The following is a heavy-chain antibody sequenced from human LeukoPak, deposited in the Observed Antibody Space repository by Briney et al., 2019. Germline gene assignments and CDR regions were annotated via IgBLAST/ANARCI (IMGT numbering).Heavy chain of an antibody. CDR2: SIAIFGTA. CDR3: ARSATYYYDSSAQYFDY. Sequence: SVKVSCKSSGGTFSSYAISWLRQAPGQALEWMGGSIAIFGTADYAQKFQARVTITAAESTSTAYMELSSLRSEDTAVYYSARSATYYYDSSAQYFDYWGQGTLVTVSS. D-gene: IGHD3-22*01. V-gene: IGHV1-69*13. J-gene: IGHJ4*02. CDR1: GGTFSSYA.